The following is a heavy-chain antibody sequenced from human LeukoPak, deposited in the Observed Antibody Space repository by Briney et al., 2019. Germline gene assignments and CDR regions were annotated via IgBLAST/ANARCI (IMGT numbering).Heavy chain of an antibody. CDR3: ARLMDNNYDGSAFDY. D-gene: IGHD3-22*01. J-gene: IGHJ4*02. CDR2: IGTYDGHT. CDR1: GYSFTDYI. V-gene: IGHV1-18*01. Sequence: ASVKVSCKTSGYSFTDYIIAWVRQAPGQGLEWLGWIGTYDGHTNYAQKVQGRVTMTTDTSATTAYLELRSLTSDDTALYYCARLMDNNYDGSAFDYWGQGTLVTVSS.